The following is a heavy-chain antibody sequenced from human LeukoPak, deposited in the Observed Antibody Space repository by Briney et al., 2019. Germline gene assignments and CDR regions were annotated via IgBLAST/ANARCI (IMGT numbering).Heavy chain of an antibody. Sequence: ASVKVSCKASGYTFTSYGISWVRQAPGQGLEWMGWISAYNGNTNYAQKLQGRVTMTTDTSTSTAYMELRSLRSDDTAVYYCARGIDYDFWSSYYTQNWWFDPWGQGTLVTVSS. J-gene: IGHJ5*02. CDR1: GYTFTSYG. CDR2: ISAYNGNT. CDR3: ARGIDYDFWSSYYTQNWWFDP. D-gene: IGHD3-3*01. V-gene: IGHV1-18*01.